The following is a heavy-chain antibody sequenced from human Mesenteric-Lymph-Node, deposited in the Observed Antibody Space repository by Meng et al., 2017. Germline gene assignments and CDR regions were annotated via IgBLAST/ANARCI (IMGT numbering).Heavy chain of an antibody. J-gene: IGHJ4*02. Sequence: ASVKVSCKASGDTFINHGIRWVRQAPGQGLEWVGWSSGYNNNINYAQKLQGRVTMTTDTSTSTAYMELRSLRSDDTAVYYCATYFDDNSGYWRYFDYWGQGTLVTVSS. D-gene: IGHD3-22*01. CDR1: GDTFINHG. V-gene: IGHV1-18*01. CDR2: SSGYNNNI. CDR3: ATYFDDNSGYWRYFDY.